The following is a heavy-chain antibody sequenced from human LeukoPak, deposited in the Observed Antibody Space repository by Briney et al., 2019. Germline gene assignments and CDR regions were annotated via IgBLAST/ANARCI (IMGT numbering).Heavy chain of an antibody. J-gene: IGHJ5*02. V-gene: IGHV1-2*04. CDR1: GYTFTGYY. Sequence: ASVKVSCKASGYTFTGYYMHWVRQAPGQGLEWMGWINPNSGGTNYAQKFQGWVTMTRDTSISTAYMELSRLRPDDTAVYYCARELKGYDFWSGYYEYNWFDPWGQGTLVTVSS. CDR3: ARELKGYDFWSGYYEYNWFDP. D-gene: IGHD3-3*01. CDR2: INPNSGGT.